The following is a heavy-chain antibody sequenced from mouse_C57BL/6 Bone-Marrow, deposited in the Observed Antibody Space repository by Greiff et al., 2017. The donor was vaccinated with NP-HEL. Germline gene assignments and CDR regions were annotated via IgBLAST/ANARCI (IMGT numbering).Heavy chain of an antibody. Sequence: VQLQQSGAELVRPGTSVKMSCKASGYSFTNYWIGWAKQRPGHGLEWIGYIYPGGGYTKYNEKFKGKATLTADKSSSTAYMQFSSLTSEDSAIYYCARRGSSTPDWSFDDWGTGTTVTVSS. V-gene: IGHV1-63*01. D-gene: IGHD1-3*01. J-gene: IGHJ1*03. CDR2: IYPGGGYT. CDR3: ARRGSSTPDWSFDD. CDR1: GYSFTNYW.